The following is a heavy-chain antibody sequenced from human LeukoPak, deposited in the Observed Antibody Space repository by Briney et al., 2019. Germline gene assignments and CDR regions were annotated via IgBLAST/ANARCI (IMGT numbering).Heavy chain of an antibody. V-gene: IGHV4-31*11. CDR3: ARDRAPERWLQLDAFDI. J-gene: IGHJ3*02. CDR1: GGSFSGYY. CDR2: IYYSGST. Sequence: SETLSLTCAVYGGSFSGYYWSWIRQHPGKGLEWIGYIYYSGSTYYNPSLKSRVTISVDTSKNQFSLKLSSVTAADTAVYYCARDRAPERWLQLDAFDIWGQGTMVTVSS. D-gene: IGHD5-12*01.